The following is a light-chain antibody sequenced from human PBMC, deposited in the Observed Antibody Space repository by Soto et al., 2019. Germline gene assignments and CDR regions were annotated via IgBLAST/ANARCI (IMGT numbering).Light chain of an antibody. CDR3: QQFGYSLFT. J-gene: IGKJ3*01. CDR2: GAS. CDR1: QSVSSN. Sequence: EIVMTQSPATLSVSPGERATLSCRASQSVSSNLAWYQQKPGQAPRLLIYGASTRATGIPARFSGSGSGTEFTLTINRLEPEDFAVYYCQQFGYSLFTFGPGTKVDIK. V-gene: IGKV3-15*01.